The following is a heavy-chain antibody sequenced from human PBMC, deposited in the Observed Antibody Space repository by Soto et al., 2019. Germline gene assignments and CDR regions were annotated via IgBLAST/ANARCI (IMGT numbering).Heavy chain of an antibody. J-gene: IGHJ6*02. V-gene: IGHV3-33*01. Sequence: QVQLVESGGGVVQPGRFLRLSCAASGFAFSTYGMHWVRQAPGKGLEWVAVIWYDGNNQYYTDSVEGRFTISRDNSHNTLYLQMNSLRAEDTAVYYCARDDIPGIAVATYGMDVWGQGTTVTVTS. D-gene: IGHD6-19*01. CDR2: IWYDGNNQ. CDR1: GFAFSTYG. CDR3: ARDDIPGIAVATYGMDV.